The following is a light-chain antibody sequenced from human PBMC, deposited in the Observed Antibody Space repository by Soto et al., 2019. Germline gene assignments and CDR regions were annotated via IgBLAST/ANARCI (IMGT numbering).Light chain of an antibody. CDR2: GAS. Sequence: EIVLTPSPGTLSLSPGERATLSCRASRSVSSRYLAWYQQKAGQAPRLLISGASSRATGIPDRFSGSGSGTDVTLIISRLEPEDFAMYYCHQYGYSPNTFGQGTKVEI. V-gene: IGKV3-20*01. CDR1: RSVSSRY. CDR3: HQYGYSPNT. J-gene: IGKJ2*01.